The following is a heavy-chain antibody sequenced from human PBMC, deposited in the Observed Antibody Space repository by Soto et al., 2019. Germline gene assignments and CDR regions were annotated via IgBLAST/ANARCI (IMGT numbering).Heavy chain of an antibody. D-gene: IGHD1-1*01. J-gene: IGHJ4*02. CDR3: ASRDGYNFDY. CDR2: ISSNGGST. CDR1: GFTFSSYA. V-gene: IGHV3-64*01. Sequence: EVPLVESGGGLVQPGGSLRLSCAASGFTFSSYAMHWVRQAPGKGLEYVSAISSNGGSTYYANSVKGRFTISRDNSKNTLYLQMGCVRDGDMAVYYCASRDGYNFDYWGQGTLVTVSS.